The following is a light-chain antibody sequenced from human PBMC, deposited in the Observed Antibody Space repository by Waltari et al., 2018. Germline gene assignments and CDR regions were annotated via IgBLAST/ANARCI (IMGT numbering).Light chain of an antibody. CDR3: QQYNSDSRT. V-gene: IGKV1-5*03. CDR2: KAS. Sequence: DIQMTQSPSTLSASVGDRVTITCRASQSISSWVAWYQQKPGKAPKRLIYKASSLESGVPSRFSGSGSGTEFTLTISSLQPDDFATYYCQQYNSDSRTFGQGTKVEIK. CDR1: QSISSW. J-gene: IGKJ1*01.